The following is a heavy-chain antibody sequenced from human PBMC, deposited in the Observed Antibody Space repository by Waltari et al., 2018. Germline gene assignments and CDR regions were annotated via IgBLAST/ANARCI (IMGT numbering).Heavy chain of an antibody. J-gene: IGHJ4*02. CDR3: ATARGYYDILTGYSRFDY. CDR1: GYTLTELS. Sequence: QVQLVQSGAEVKKPGASVTVSCKVSGYTLTELSMHWVRQAPGKGLEWMGGFDPEDGETNYAQKFQGRVTMTEDTSTDTAYMELSSLRSEDTAVYYCATARGYYDILTGYSRFDYWGQGTLVTVSS. CDR2: FDPEDGET. V-gene: IGHV1-24*01. D-gene: IGHD3-9*01.